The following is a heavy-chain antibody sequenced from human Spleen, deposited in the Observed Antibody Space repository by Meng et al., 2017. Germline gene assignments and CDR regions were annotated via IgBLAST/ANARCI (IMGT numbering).Heavy chain of an antibody. CDR2: IKSGGDKT. V-gene: IGHV3-23*01. J-gene: IGHJ4*02. D-gene: IGHD3-22*01. CDR3: AKTGCRSSGYYCFGG. Sequence: GESLKISCAASGFTFSAYAMSWVRQTPGRGLEWVSAIKSGGDKTYFADSVKGRFTISRDNSKNTVYLQMNSLRSEDTAVYYCAKTGCRSSGYYCFGGWGQGTVVTVSS. CDR1: GFTFSAYA.